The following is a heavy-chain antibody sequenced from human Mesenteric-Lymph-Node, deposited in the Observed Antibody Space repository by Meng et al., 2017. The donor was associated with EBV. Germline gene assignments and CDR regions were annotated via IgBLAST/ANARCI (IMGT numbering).Heavy chain of an antibody. CDR1: GGSLSGYY. Sequence: QHHQWGAGLLKPSGPLSLTCAVYGGSLSGYYWHWIRQPPGKGLEWIGEVDHRGSTNYNPSLKSRVTISLDTSKNQFSLKLTSVTAADTAVYYCARAQWRRGYGLFLTKGDSFDPWGQGTLVTVSS. CDR2: VDHRGST. D-gene: IGHD3-22*01. V-gene: IGHV4-34*01. J-gene: IGHJ5*02. CDR3: ARAQWRRGYGLFLTKGDSFDP.